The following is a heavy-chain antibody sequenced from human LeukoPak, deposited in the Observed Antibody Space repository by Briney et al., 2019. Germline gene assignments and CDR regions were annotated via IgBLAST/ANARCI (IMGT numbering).Heavy chain of an antibody. D-gene: IGHD2-15*01. V-gene: IGHV3-23*01. Sequence: PGGSLRLSCAASGFTFNSYAMSWVRQAPGKGLEWVSAISGSGGSTNYADSVKGRFTISRDNSKNTLYVQMNSLRAEDTAVYYCANPLGYCSAGTCYALDVWGQGTTVTVSS. CDR1: GFTFNSYA. CDR2: ISGSGGST. J-gene: IGHJ6*02. CDR3: ANPLGYCSAGTCYALDV.